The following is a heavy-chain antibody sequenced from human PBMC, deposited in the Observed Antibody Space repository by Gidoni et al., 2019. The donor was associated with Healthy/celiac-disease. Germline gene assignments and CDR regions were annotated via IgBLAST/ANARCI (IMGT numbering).Heavy chain of an antibody. V-gene: IGHV3-23*01. Sequence: EVHLLESGGGLVQPGGSLRLSCAASGFTFSSYAMSWVRQAPGKGLELVSAISDSGGSTYYADSVKGRFTIFRDNSKNTLYLQMNSLRAEDTAVYYCAKDPPTLNWNYGYWGQGTLVTVSS. CDR3: AKDPPTLNWNYGY. CDR1: GFTFSSYA. CDR2: ISDSGGST. D-gene: IGHD1-7*01. J-gene: IGHJ4*02.